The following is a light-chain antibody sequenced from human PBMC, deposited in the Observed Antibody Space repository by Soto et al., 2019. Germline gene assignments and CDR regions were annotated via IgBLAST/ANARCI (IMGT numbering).Light chain of an antibody. V-gene: IGKV1-5*03. CDR3: QQYNTYPST. Sequence: DNQMTQSPSTLSASVGDRVTITCRASQSIGSWLAWYKQTPGEAPKLLIYKASTLESGVPSRFSGSGSGTEFTLTISSLQLDDFATYYCQQYNTYPSTFGQGTKLDIK. CDR1: QSIGSW. J-gene: IGKJ2*01. CDR2: KAS.